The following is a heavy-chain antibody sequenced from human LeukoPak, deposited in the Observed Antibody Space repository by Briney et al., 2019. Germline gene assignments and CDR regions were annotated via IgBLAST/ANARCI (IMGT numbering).Heavy chain of an antibody. V-gene: IGHV4-61*01. D-gene: IGHD6-19*01. CDR2: IYYSGST. CDR1: GGSVSSGSYY. J-gene: IGHJ4*02. Sequence: PSETLSLACTVSGGSVSSGSYYWSWIRQPPGKGLEWIGYIYYSGSTNYNPSLKSRVTISVDTSKNQFSLKLSSVTAADTAVYYCARLTSSWGQGTLVTVSS. CDR3: ARLTSS.